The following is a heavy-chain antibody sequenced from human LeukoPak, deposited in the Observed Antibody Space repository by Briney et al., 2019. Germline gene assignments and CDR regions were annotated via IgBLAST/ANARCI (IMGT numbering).Heavy chain of an antibody. D-gene: IGHD2-21*01. Sequence: GGSLRLSCAASGFTFSSYGIHWVRQAPGKGLEWVAVIWYDGSNKYYADSVKGRFTISRDNSKNTLYLQMNSLRAEDTAVYYCATLRHGEGFDYWGQGTLVSVRS. V-gene: IGHV3-33*01. J-gene: IGHJ4*02. CDR1: GFTFSSYG. CDR3: ATLRHGEGFDY. CDR2: IWYDGSNK.